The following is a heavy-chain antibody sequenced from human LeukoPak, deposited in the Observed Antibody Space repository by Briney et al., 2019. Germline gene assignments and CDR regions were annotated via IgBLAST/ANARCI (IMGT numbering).Heavy chain of an antibody. CDR2: IYSGGYSGGGP. V-gene: IGHV3-66*01. D-gene: IGHD1-7*01. Sequence: GGSLRLSCAVSGFIVSSNHMNWVRQAPGKGLEWVSVIYSGGYSGGGPFYADSVKGRFTTSSDSSKNTLFLQMNSLRAEDTAVYYCGRDFGLTGTKRSFDIWGQGTMVTVSS. J-gene: IGHJ3*02. CDR1: GFIVSSNH. CDR3: GRDFGLTGTKRSFDI.